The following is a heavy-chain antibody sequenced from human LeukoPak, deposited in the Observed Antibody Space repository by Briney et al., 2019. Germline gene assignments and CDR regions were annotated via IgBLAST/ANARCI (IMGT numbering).Heavy chain of an antibody. CDR3: ARSGADNWNYEFDY. J-gene: IGHJ4*02. D-gene: IGHD1-7*01. CDR2: INTNTGKP. V-gene: IGHV7-4-1*02. Sequence: ASVKVSCKASGYTFNTYAMNWVRQAPGQGLEWMGWINTNTGKPTYVQGFRGRFEFSLDTSVSTAYLQISSLKTEDTAVYYCARSGADNWNYEFDYWGQGTLVTVSS. CDR1: GYTFNTYA.